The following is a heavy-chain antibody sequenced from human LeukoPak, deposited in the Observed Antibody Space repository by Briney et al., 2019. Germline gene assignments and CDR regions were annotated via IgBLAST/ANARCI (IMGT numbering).Heavy chain of an antibody. D-gene: IGHD4/OR15-4a*01. CDR1: GFTFSSYG. Sequence: PGGSLRLSCAASGFTFSSYGMHWVRQAPGKGLEWVAVIWYDGSNKYYADSVKGRFTISRDNSKNTLYLQMNSLRAEDTAVYYCAKGVTMRTPIDYWGQGTLVTVSS. V-gene: IGHV3-30*02. CDR2: IWYDGSNK. CDR3: AKGVTMRTPIDY. J-gene: IGHJ4*02.